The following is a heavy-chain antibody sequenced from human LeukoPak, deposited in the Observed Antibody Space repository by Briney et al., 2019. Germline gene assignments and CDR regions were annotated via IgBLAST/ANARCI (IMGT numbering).Heavy chain of an antibody. J-gene: IGHJ4*02. V-gene: IGHV3-48*03. D-gene: IGHD3-3*01. CDR1: GFTFSSYE. CDR2: ISSSGSTI. CDR3: ATLPYYDFWSGVLY. Sequence: PGGSLRLSCAASGFTFSSYEMNWVRQAPGKGLEWVSYISSSGSTIYYADSVKGRFTISRDNAKNSLYLRMNSLRAEDTAVYYCATLPYYDFWSGVLYWGQGTLVTVSS.